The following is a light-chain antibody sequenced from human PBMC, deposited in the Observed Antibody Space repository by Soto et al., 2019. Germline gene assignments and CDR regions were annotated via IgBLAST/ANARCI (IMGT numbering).Light chain of an antibody. CDR2: GAS. CDR1: QSVSSGF. CDR3: QHYNNLPLT. Sequence: EIVLTQSPGTLSLSPGERATLSCRASQSVSSGFLAWYQQKPGQAPRLLIYGASSRATGIPDRFSGSGSGTEFTLSISSLQSEDSAIYYCQHYNNLPLTFGGGTKVDIK. J-gene: IGKJ4*01. V-gene: IGKV3-20*01.